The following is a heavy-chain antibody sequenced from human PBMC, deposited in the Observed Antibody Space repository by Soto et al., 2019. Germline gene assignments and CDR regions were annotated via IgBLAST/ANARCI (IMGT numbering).Heavy chain of an antibody. CDR1: GFTFSSYA. CDR3: ATSRAAAGTPCDY. Sequence: EVQLLESGGGLVQPGGSLRLSCAASGFTFSSYAMSWVRQAPGKGLEWVSAISVSGGSTYYADSVKGRFTISRDNSKNTLHLQRNSLRAEDTALYSCATSRAAAGTPCDYWGQGTLVTVSS. CDR2: ISVSGGST. V-gene: IGHV3-23*01. J-gene: IGHJ4*02. D-gene: IGHD6-13*01.